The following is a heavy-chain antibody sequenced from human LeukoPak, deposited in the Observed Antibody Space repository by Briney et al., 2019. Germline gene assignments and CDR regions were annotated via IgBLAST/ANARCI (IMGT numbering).Heavy chain of an antibody. V-gene: IGHV1-2*02. D-gene: IGHD3-22*01. J-gene: IGHJ4*02. CDR3: TRAPSSGPFDY. CDR1: GYTLTGYY. Sequence: ASVKVSCKASGYTLTGYYIHWVRQAPGQGLEWMGWMNPNSGGTDYAQKFQGRVTMTRDTSISTAYMELSRLRSDDTALYYCTRAPSSGPFDYWGQGTLVTVSS. CDR2: MNPNSGGT.